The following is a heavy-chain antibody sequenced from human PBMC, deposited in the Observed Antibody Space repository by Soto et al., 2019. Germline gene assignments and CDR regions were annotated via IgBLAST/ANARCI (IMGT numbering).Heavy chain of an antibody. D-gene: IGHD3-16*01. CDR3: AHVAITFGGVSDIDAFDV. J-gene: IGHJ3*01. V-gene: IGHV2-5*02. CDR2: IYWDDDK. Sequence: QITLKESGPTLVKPTQTLTLTCTFSGFSLSSSRVGVGWIRQPPGEALEWLAVIYWDDDKRYSPSLNSRLTISKDTSKNQVVLRMNNMNPVDTATYYCAHVAITFGGVSDIDAFDVWGQGTMVTVSS. CDR1: GFSLSSSRVG.